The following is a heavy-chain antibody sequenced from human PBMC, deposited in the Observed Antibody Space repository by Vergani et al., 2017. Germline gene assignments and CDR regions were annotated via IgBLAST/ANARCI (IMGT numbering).Heavy chain of an antibody. D-gene: IGHD3-3*01. CDR1: CGPISSGGYY. J-gene: IGHJ2*01. Sequence: QVQLHESGPGLVKPSQTLSLICTVSCGPISSGGYYWSWIRQHPGKGLEWIGYIYYSGRTYYNPSLKRRVTIPVDTPKNQFSLRLSSVTAADTAVYYCASNPPPTGFVEWPNWYFDLWGRGTLVTVSS. CDR3: ASNPPPTGFVEWPNWYFDL. CDR2: IYYSGRT. V-gene: IGHV4-31*03.